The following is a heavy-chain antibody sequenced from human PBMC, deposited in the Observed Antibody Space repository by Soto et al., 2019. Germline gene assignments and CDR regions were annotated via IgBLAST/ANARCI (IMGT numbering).Heavy chain of an antibody. Sequence: QVQLQESGPGLVKPSGTLSLTCAVSGVSIGSHDWWTWVRQPPGKGLEWIGESHQSGKTHYNSSLESRLTISLDQSQNHCPLQPSSVTVADTAVYYCATRNTGRVYGGQGTLVTVSS. CDR3: ATRNTGRVY. CDR2: SHQSGKT. D-gene: IGHD2-2*02. J-gene: IGHJ4*02. CDR1: GVSIGSHDW. V-gene: IGHV4-4*02.